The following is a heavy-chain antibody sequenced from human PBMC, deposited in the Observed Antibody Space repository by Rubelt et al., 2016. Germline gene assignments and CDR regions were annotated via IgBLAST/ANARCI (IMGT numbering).Heavy chain of an antibody. CDR3: AKDHSRDGPGA. Sequence: EVQLLESGGGLVQPGGSLRLSCAASGFSFSRYAMSWVRQSPRKGLELVSRISGSGGVTYYADSVKGRFTISRDNSKNTLHLQMDSLRGEDTATYYWAKDHSRDGPGAWGQGTLVTVSS. CDR1: GFSFSRYA. J-gene: IGHJ5*02. D-gene: IGHD5-24*01. CDR2: ISGSGGVT. V-gene: IGHV3-23*01.